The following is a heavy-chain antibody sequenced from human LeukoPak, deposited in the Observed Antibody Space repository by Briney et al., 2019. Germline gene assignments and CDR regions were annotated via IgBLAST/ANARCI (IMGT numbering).Heavy chain of an antibody. D-gene: IGHD2-2*01. CDR2: IKQDGSEK. Sequence: GGSLRLSCAASGFTFSSYEMNWVRQAPGKGLEWVANIKQDGSEKYYVDSVKGRFTISRDNAKNSLYLQMNSLRAEDTAVYYCARVGYPGYCSSTSCPEPHYFDYWGQGTLVTVSS. CDR3: ARVGYPGYCSSTSCPEPHYFDY. J-gene: IGHJ4*02. V-gene: IGHV3-7*01. CDR1: GFTFSSYE.